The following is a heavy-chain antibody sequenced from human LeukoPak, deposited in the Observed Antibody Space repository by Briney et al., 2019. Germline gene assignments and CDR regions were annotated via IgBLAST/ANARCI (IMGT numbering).Heavy chain of an antibody. V-gene: IGHV3-30-3*01. J-gene: IGHJ4*02. CDR3: ARVDAVADASDY. Sequence: GGSLRLSCAASGFTFSSYWMSWVRQAPGKGLEWVAVISYDGSNKYYADSVKGRFTISRDNSKNTLYLQMNSLRAEDTAVYHCARVDAVADASDYWGQGTLVTVSS. CDR1: GFTFSSYW. CDR2: ISYDGSNK. D-gene: IGHD6-19*01.